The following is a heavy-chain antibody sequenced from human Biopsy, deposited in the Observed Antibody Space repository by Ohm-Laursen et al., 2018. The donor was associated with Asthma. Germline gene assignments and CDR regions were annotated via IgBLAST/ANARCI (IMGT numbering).Heavy chain of an antibody. D-gene: IGHD3-22*01. CDR3: ARGDSSNWSHYYFDY. J-gene: IGHJ4*02. CDR2: IYSGGTS. CDR1: GFAASRDY. Sequence: SLRLSCSASGFAASRDYMSWVRQAPGKGLEWVSVIYSGGTSHTADSVRGRFTISRDYSKNTLYLQMHSLRAEDTAVYYCARGDSSNWSHYYFDYWGQGTLVTVSS. V-gene: IGHV3-53*01.